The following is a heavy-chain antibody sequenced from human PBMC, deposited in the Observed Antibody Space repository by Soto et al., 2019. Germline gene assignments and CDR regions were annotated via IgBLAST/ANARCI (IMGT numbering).Heavy chain of an antibody. Sequence: ASVKVSCKASGYTFTSYGISWVRQAPGQGLEWMGWISANNGNTTYAQKLQGRVTMTTDTSTSTAYMELRSLRSDDTAVYYCARDYFENVYGDYEFLYFDYWGQGTLVTVSS. D-gene: IGHD4-17*01. CDR2: ISANNGNT. J-gene: IGHJ4*02. CDR1: GYTFTSYG. CDR3: ARDYFENVYGDYEFLYFDY. V-gene: IGHV1-18*04.